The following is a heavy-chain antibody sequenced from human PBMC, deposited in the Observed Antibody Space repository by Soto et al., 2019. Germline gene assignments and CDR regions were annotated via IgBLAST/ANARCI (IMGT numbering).Heavy chain of an antibody. J-gene: IGHJ4*02. CDR2: ISGSGGTT. CDR1: GVTFSSYA. CDR3: AKQRAGFGSGSDTYYFDS. D-gene: IGHD3-10*01. Sequence: VQLLESGGRLVQPGGSLRLSCVASGVTFSSYAMSWVRQAPGKGLEWVSAISGSGGTTFYADSVKGRFAISRDNSNNTLHLQMSSLRAEDTALYFCAKQRAGFGSGSDTYYFDSWGQGTLVTVSS. V-gene: IGHV3-23*01.